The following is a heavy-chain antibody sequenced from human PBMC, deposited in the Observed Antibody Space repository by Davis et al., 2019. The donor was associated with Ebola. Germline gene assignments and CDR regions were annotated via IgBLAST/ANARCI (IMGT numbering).Heavy chain of an antibody. CDR3: ARDRRSWRVDY. CDR1: GFTVSSNY. CDR2: IYSGGST. Sequence: GGSLRLSCAASGFTVSSNYMSWVRQAPGKGLEWVSVIYSGGSTYYADSVKGRFTISRDNAKNSLYLQMNSLRAEDTAVYYCARDRRSWRVDYWGQGTLVTVSS. V-gene: IGHV3-66*01. J-gene: IGHJ4*02. D-gene: IGHD3-10*01.